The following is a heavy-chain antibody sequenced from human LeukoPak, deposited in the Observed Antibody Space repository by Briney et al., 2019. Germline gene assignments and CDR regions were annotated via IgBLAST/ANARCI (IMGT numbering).Heavy chain of an antibody. Sequence: GGSLRLSCATSGFTFSSYSMNWVRQAPGKGLEWVSSISSSSSYIYYADSVKGRFTISRDNAKNSLYLQMNSLRAEDTAVYYCARTYYDSSVGGYAFDIWGQGTMVTVSS. J-gene: IGHJ3*02. CDR1: GFTFSSYS. V-gene: IGHV3-21*01. CDR2: ISSSSSYI. CDR3: ARTYYDSSVGGYAFDI. D-gene: IGHD3-22*01.